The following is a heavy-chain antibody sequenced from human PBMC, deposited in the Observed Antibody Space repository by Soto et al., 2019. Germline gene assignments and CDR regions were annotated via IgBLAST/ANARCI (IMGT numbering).Heavy chain of an antibody. J-gene: IGHJ4*02. CDR1: GFTFSSFG. V-gene: IGHV3-30*18. Sequence: QVQLVESGGGVVQPGRSLRLSCAASGFTFSSFGMHWVRQAPGKGLEWVALISYDGNHKYYADSVKGRFTISRDNSKNTLYLHMNSLRAEDTAVYYCVKGYDVLTGDLEGGWDYWGQGTLVTVSS. CDR2: ISYDGNHK. D-gene: IGHD3-9*01. CDR3: VKGYDVLTGDLEGGWDY.